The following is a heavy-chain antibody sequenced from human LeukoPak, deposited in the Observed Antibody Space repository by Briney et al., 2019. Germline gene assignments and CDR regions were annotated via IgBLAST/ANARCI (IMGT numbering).Heavy chain of an antibody. Sequence: ASETLSLTCTVSDDSISSRTFYWGWIRQPPGRGLEWIGSFKSGDTTYYMSSLKSLVTLFVDTSRKQFSLELTSVTAADTAVYYCARQRAWFGEWAFDNWGQGTLVTVSS. CDR2: FKSGDTT. J-gene: IGHJ4*02. D-gene: IGHD3-10*01. CDR3: ARQRAWFGEWAFDN. CDR1: DDSISSRTFY. V-gene: IGHV4-39*01.